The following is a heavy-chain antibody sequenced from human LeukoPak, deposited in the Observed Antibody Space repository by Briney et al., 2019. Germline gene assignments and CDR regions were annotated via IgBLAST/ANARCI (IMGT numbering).Heavy chain of an antibody. V-gene: IGHV3-48*01. CDR3: AKDEATIGYSYYYMDV. CDR2: ISSSSSPI. J-gene: IGHJ6*03. CDR1: GFTFNTHS. D-gene: IGHD5-12*01. Sequence: GGSLRLSCAASGFTFNTHSINWVRQAPGKGLEWVSYISSSSSPIYYADSVKGRFTISRDNFKNTLDLQMNSLRPEDTAVYHCAKDEATIGYSYYYMDVWGKGTMVTISS.